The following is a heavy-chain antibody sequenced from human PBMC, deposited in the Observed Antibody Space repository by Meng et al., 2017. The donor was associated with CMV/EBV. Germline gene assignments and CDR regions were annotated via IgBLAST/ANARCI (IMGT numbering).Heavy chain of an antibody. CDR2: INPNSGGT. CDR1: SYTFTGYY. V-gene: IGHV1-2*02. CDR3: SRDLKRWRITIFPY. Sequence: ASVKVSCRASSYTFTGYYMHWVRQAPGQGIEWMGWINPNSGGTNYAQKFQGRVTMTRDTSISTAYMELSSPRSDDTAVYYCSRDLKRWRITIFPYWGQGTLVTVSS. D-gene: IGHD3-3*01. J-gene: IGHJ4*02.